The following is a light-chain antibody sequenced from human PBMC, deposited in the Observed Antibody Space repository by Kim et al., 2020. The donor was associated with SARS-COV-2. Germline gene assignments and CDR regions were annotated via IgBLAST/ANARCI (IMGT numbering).Light chain of an antibody. CDR1: QNIRDY. CDR2: VAT. J-gene: IGKJ3*01. CDR3: EHSNNTPLT. V-gene: IGKV1-39*01. Sequence: DIQMTQSPSSLSASVRDRVTITCRASQNIRDYLNWYQQKPGQAPKLLISVATTLERGVPSRFSGSGSGTDFTLTISSLQPEDFAMYYCEHSNNTPLTFGPRTKVGI.